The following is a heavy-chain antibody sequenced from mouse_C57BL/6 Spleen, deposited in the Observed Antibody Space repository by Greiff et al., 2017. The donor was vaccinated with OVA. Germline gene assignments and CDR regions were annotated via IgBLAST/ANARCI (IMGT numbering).Heavy chain of an antibody. V-gene: IGHV1-61*01. CDR2: IYPSDSET. CDR1: GYTFTSYW. J-gene: IGHJ1*03. D-gene: IGHD1-1*01. CDR3: ARRYGSSYPYFDV. Sequence: QVQLQQPGAELVRPGSSVKLSCKASGYTFTSYWMDWVKQRPGQGLEWIGNIYPSDSETHYNQKFKDKATLTVDKSSSTAYMQLSSLTSEDSAVYYCARRYGSSYPYFDVWGTGTTVTVSS.